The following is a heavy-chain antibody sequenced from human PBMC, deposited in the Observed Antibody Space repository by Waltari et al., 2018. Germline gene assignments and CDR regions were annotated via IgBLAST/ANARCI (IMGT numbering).Heavy chain of an antibody. CDR3: ATGGWGFYFDY. CDR2: ISSSSYT. V-gene: IGHV3-21*01. CDR1: GFTFSSYN. J-gene: IGHJ4*02. Sequence: EVQLVESGGGLIMPGGSLRLSCAASGFTFSSYNMNWVRQAPGKGLEWVSSISSSSYTHYADSVKGRFTISRDNAKNSLYLQMNSLRAEDTAVYYCATGGWGFYFDYWGPGTLVTVSS. D-gene: IGHD7-27*01.